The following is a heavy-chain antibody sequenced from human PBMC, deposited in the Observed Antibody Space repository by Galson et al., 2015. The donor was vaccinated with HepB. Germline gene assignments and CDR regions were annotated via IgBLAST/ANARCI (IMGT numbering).Heavy chain of an antibody. Sequence: SLRLSCAASGFTLSSYSMNWVRQAPGKGLEWVSYISSSSSTIYYADSVKGRFTISRDNAKNSLYLQMNSLRDEDTAVYYCARSNSLKPRRNALDIWGQGTMVTVSS. CDR1: GFTLSSYS. D-gene: IGHD2-21*01. CDR2: ISSSSSTI. J-gene: IGHJ3*02. CDR3: ARSNSLKPRRNALDI. V-gene: IGHV3-48*02.